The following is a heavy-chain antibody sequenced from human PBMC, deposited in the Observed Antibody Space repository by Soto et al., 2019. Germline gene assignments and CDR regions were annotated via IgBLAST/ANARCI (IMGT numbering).Heavy chain of an antibody. J-gene: IGHJ4*02. V-gene: IGHV4-59*01. CDR2: ISSSGNT. CDR1: ECSIRNFY. D-gene: IGHD3-22*01. CDR3: ARAPMVLTRSYFDS. Sequence: SESLSLPCEVSECSIRNFYWSWIRQPPGKGLEWIGYISSSGNTNYNPSLKSRVSISVDTSKNQFSLNLTSVTAADTGVYYCARAPMVLTRSYFDSWGQGTPVTVSS.